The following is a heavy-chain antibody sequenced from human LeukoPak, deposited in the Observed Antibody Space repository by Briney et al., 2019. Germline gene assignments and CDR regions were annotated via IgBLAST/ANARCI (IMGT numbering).Heavy chain of an antibody. D-gene: IGHD6-19*01. CDR1: GFTFSNYA. CDR2: LSGSGVRT. Sequence: GGSLRLSCAASGFTFSNYAMDWVRQAPGKGLEWVSGLSGSGVRTDYADSVKGRFTVSRDISKDTLYLQMNDLRAEGTAVYYCAKAEGYSTGWFSYWGQGTLVTVSS. J-gene: IGHJ4*02. CDR3: AKAEGYSTGWFSY. V-gene: IGHV3-23*01.